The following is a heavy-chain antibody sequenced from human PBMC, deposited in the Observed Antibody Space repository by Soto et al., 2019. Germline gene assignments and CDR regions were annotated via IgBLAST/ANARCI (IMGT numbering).Heavy chain of an antibody. V-gene: IGHV1-69*13. CDR3: ARGNALDI. Sequence: SVKVSCKASGGTFSSFAINWVRQAPGQGPEWMGGTIPILGTANYAQKFQGRVTIIADETTNTASLELTSLGSEDTAVYYCARGNALDIWGQGTTVTVSS. CDR2: TIPILGTA. J-gene: IGHJ6*02. CDR1: GGTFSSFA.